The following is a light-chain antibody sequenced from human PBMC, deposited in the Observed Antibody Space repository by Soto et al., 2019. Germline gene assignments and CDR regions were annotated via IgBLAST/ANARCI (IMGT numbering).Light chain of an antibody. CDR3: QQYTSHWT. V-gene: IGKV1-5*01. CDR2: EAS. J-gene: IGKJ1*01. Sequence: DIQMTQSPSTLSASVGDRVTITCRASQSISGWLAWYQQIPGKAPKLLIYEASRLDSGVPSRFSGSGSGTEFTLTITSLQPDDFATYFCQQYTSHWTFGQGTKVAIK. CDR1: QSISGW.